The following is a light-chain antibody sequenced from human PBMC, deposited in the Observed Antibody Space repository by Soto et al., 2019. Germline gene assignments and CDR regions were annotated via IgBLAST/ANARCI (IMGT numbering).Light chain of an antibody. J-gene: IGLJ1*01. CDR3: SSYTNSNTRV. Sequence: QSALTQPASVSGSPGQSITISCAGANSDIGTYNYVSWYQHHPGKAPKLMIFGVYDRPSGVSNRFSGSKSGNTASLTISGLQAEDEANYYCSSYTNSNTRVFGTGTKLTVL. CDR1: NSDIGTYNY. CDR2: GVY. V-gene: IGLV2-14*01.